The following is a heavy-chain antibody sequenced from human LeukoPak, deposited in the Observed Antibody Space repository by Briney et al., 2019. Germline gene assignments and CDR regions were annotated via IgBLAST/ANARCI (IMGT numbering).Heavy chain of an antibody. J-gene: IGHJ4*02. CDR1: GGSISNYY. D-gene: IGHD6-13*01. CDR3: ARGMGSVAGHDY. CDR2: IYYSGST. Sequence: SETLSLTCTVSGGSISNYYWSWIRQPPGKGLEWIGYIYYSGSTHYNPSLNSRVTISVDTSKNQFSLKLTSVTAADTAVYYCARGMGSVAGHDYWGQGTLVTVSS. V-gene: IGHV4-59*01.